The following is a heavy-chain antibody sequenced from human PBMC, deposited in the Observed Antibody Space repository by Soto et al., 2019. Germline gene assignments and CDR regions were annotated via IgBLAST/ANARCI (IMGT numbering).Heavy chain of an antibody. D-gene: IGHD6-13*01. V-gene: IGHV4-39*01. J-gene: IGHJ6*02. Sequence: SETLSLTCTVSCGAINSTVYYWGWIRQPPGKGLEWIGSSNYGGPTYYSPSLRSRVTISLDTAKNHFSLNLRSVTAADTAVYYCARHGAYSTSVYYYYGMDVWGQGTTVTVSS. CDR2: SNYGGPT. CDR3: ARHGAYSTSVYYYYGMDV. CDR1: CGAINSTVYY.